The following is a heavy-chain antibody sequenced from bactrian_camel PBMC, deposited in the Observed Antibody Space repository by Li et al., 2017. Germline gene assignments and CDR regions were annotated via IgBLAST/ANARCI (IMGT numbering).Heavy chain of an antibody. J-gene: IGHJ6*01. Sequence: EVQLVESGGGLVQPGGSLRLSCVASGFTFADYAMVWIRQAPGKEREGVAAIYSGGDSTYYSDSVKGRFTISQDNAKNTVYQQMNSLKPEDTAMYYCAARKETYVGSRGCRWATATLFGYRGQGTQVTVS. CDR1: GFTFADYA. V-gene: IGHV3S40*01. CDR3: AARKETYVGSRGCRWATATLFGY. CDR2: IYSGGDST. D-gene: IGHD4*01.